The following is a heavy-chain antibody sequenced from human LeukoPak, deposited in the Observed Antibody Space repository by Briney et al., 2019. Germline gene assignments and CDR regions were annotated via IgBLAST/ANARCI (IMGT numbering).Heavy chain of an antibody. D-gene: IGHD3-3*01. Sequence: ASVKVSCKASGYTFTSYGISWVRQAPEPGPESMGWISAYNGNTNYAQKLQGRVTMTTDTSTSTAYMELRSLRSDDTAVYYCARDQNYDFWSGYYPYYYYYMDVWGKGTTVTVSS. J-gene: IGHJ6*03. CDR2: ISAYNGNT. CDR1: GYTFTSYG. CDR3: ARDQNYDFWSGYYPYYYYYMDV. V-gene: IGHV1-18*01.